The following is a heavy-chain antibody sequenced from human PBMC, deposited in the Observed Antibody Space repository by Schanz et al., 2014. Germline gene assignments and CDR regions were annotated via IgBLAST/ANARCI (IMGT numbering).Heavy chain of an antibody. V-gene: IGHV1-46*01. J-gene: IGHJ6*02. D-gene: IGHD1-26*01. CDR2: INPSGGST. Sequence: QVQLVQSGAEVKKPGASVKVSCKASGYTFVSYSMHWVRQAPGQGLEWMGIINPSGGSTNNAQKFQGRLTMTRDTSTSTVYMELSSLRSEDTAVYYCARDMTSMGESGFCYYGMDVWGRGTTATVSS. CDR1: GYTFVSYS. CDR3: ARDMTSMGESGFCYYGMDV.